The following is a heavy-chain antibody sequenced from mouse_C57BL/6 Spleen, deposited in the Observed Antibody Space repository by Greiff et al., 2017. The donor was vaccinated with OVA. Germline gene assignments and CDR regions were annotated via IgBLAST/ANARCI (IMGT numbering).Heavy chain of an antibody. V-gene: IGHV3-1*01. Sequence: EVKLQESGPGMVKPSQSLSLTCTVTGYSITSGYDWHWIRHFPGNKLEWMGYISYSGSTNYNPSLKSRISITHDTSKNHFFLKLNSVTTEDTATYYCARGSNYDYFDYWGQGTTLTVSS. CDR3: ARGSNYDYFDY. CDR2: ISYSGST. J-gene: IGHJ2*01. CDR1: GYSITSGYD. D-gene: IGHD2-5*01.